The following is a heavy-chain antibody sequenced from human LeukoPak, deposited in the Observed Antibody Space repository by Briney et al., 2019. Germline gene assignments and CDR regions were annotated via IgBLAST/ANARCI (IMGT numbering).Heavy chain of an antibody. V-gene: IGHV4-39*07. Sequence: PSETLSLTCTVSGGSISSGGYSWSWIRQPPGKGLEWIGEINHSGSTNYNPSLKSRVTISVDTSKNQFSLKLSSVTAADTAVYYCAGGYDSSGYYRRPFNYWGQGTLVTVSS. CDR2: INHSGST. CDR3: AGGYDSSGYYRRPFNY. D-gene: IGHD3-22*01. J-gene: IGHJ4*02. CDR1: GGSISSGGYS.